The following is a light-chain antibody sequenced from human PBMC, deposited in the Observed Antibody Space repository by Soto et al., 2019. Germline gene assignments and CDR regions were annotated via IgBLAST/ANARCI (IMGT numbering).Light chain of an antibody. CDR3: QHYSRSPVT. CDR2: GAS. Sequence: EIVLTQSPGTLSSSPGERATISCRASQSVSSSYLAWYQQKPGQAPRLLIYGASCRDTGIPDRFSGSGSGTDFTLTISRLEPEDFASYYCQHYSRSPVTFGGGIKVEIK. J-gene: IGKJ4*01. CDR1: QSVSSSY. V-gene: IGKV3-20*01.